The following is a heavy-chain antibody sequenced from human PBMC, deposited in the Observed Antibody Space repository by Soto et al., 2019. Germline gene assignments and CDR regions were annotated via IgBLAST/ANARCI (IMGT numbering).Heavy chain of an antibody. CDR1: GYTFTSYG. J-gene: IGHJ4*02. V-gene: IGHV1-18*01. D-gene: IGHD3-16*01. CDR2: ISAYNGNI. CDR3: ARSGGWGSYADFDY. Sequence: ASVKVSCKASGYTFTSYGISWVRQAPGQGLEWMGWISAYNGNINYAQKFQGRVTMTTDTSTSTAYMELRSLRSDDTAVYYCARSGGWGSYADFDYWGQGTPVTASS.